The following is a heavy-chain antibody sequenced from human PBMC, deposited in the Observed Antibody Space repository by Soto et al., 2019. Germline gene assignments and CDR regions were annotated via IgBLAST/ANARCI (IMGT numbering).Heavy chain of an antibody. CDR1: VFPFSTYG. J-gene: IGHJ3*02. CDR3: ARDDAFGNENGFDI. V-gene: IGHV3-33*01. CDR2: IVSDGSAK. D-gene: IGHD1-1*01. Sequence: GSLRLSCAVSVFPFSTYGFHWVRQPPGKGLEWVAGIVSDGSAKYHADSVEGRFTISRDNSKDTLYLQMNSLRAEDTAVYYCARDDAFGNENGFDIWGQGTMVTVSS.